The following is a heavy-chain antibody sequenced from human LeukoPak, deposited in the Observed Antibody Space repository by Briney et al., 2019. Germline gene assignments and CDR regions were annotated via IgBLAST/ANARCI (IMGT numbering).Heavy chain of an antibody. CDR1: GGSISSSSYY. Sequence: PSDTLSLTCTVSGGSISSSSYYWGWIRQPPGKGLEWIGSIYYSGSTYYNPSLKSRVTISVDTSKNQFSLKLSSVTAADTAVYYCARHYYGDWNMDVWGKGTTVTISS. V-gene: IGHV4-39*01. J-gene: IGHJ6*03. CDR2: IYYSGST. D-gene: IGHD4-17*01. CDR3: ARHYYGDWNMDV.